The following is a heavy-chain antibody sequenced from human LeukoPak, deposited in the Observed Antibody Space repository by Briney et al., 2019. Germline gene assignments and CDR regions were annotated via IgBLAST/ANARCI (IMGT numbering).Heavy chain of an antibody. Sequence: ASVKVSCKASGGTLSSYAINWVRQAPGQGLEWMGGIIPIFGTANYAQKFQGRVTITADKSTSTAYMELSSLRSEDTAMYYCARGGAVAGLFSPLYSYYYMDVWGKGTTVTVSS. V-gene: IGHV1-69*06. CDR1: GGTLSSYA. CDR3: ARGGAVAGLFSPLYSYYYMDV. CDR2: IIPIFGTA. D-gene: IGHD6-19*01. J-gene: IGHJ6*03.